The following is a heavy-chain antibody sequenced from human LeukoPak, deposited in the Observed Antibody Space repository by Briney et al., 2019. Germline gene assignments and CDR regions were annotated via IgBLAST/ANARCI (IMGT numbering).Heavy chain of an antibody. D-gene: IGHD5-18*01. CDR3: AREAVGRIQLWLLTYYFDY. Sequence: GGSLRLSCAASGFTFSSYSMNWVRQAPGKGLEWVSSISSSSYIYYADSVKGRFTISRDNAKNSLYLQMNSLRAEDTAVYYCAREAVGRIQLWLLTYYFDYWGQGTLVTVSS. V-gene: IGHV3-21*01. CDR1: GFTFSSYS. CDR2: ISSSSYI. J-gene: IGHJ4*02.